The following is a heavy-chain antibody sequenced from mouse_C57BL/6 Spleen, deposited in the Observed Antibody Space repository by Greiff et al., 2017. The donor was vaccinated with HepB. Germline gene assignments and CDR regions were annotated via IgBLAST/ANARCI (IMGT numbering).Heavy chain of an antibody. CDR3: TKTAQATFYAMDY. CDR1: GYTFTDYE. V-gene: IGHV1-15*01. J-gene: IGHJ4*01. CDR2: IDPETGGT. Sequence: VQLKESGAELVRPGASVTLSCKASGYTFTDYEMHWVKQTPVHGLEWIGAIDPETGGTAYNQKFKGKAILTADKSSSTAYMELRSLTSEDSAVYYCTKTAQATFYAMDYWGQGTSVTVSS. D-gene: IGHD3-2*02.